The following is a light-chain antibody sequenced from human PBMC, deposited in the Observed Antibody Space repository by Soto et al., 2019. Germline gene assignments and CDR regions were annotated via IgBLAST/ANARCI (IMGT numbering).Light chain of an antibody. Sequence: QSALTQPASVSGSPGQSITISCIGTSSDVGSYKFVSWFQQHPGKAPKLLIFEGTNRPSGVSHRFSGSKSGNTASLTISGLQAEDEAMYFCSSSTNTNTLVIFGGGTKLTVL. CDR1: SSDVGSYKF. CDR2: EGT. CDR3: SSSTNTNTLVI. V-gene: IGLV2-14*01. J-gene: IGLJ2*01.